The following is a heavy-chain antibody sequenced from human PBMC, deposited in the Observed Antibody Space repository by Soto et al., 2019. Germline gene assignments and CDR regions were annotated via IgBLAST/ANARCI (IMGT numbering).Heavy chain of an antibody. D-gene: IGHD2-21*02. CDR3: ATVVVTATTPAA. J-gene: IGHJ4*02. CDR2: IIPIFGTA. V-gene: IGHV1-69*01. CDR1: GGTFSSYA. Sequence: QVQLVQSGAEVKKPGSSVKVSCKASGGTFSSYAISWVRQAPGQGLEWMGGIIPIFGTANYAQTFKGRVTITADESTSTAYMELSSLRSEDTAVYYCATVVVTATTPAAWGQGTLVTVSS.